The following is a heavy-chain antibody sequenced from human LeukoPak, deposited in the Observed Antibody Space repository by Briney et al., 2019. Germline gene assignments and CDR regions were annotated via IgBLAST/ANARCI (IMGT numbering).Heavy chain of an antibody. D-gene: IGHD5-18*01. V-gene: IGHV1-2*02. Sequence: ASVKVSCKASGYTFTSYNMHWVRQAPGQGLEWMGWINPNSGGTNYAQKFQGRVTMTRDTSISTAYMELSRLRSDDAAVYYCAREKSKLWSDYWGQGTLVTVSS. CDR2: INPNSGGT. CDR1: GYTFTSYN. CDR3: AREKSKLWSDY. J-gene: IGHJ4*02.